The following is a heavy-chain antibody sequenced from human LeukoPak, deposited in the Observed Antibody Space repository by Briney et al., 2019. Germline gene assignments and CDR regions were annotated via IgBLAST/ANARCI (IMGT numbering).Heavy chain of an antibody. CDR1: GGSFSGYY. CDR2: INHSGST. CDR3: ARGRGDFWSGYFFDY. J-gene: IGHJ4*02. V-gene: IGHV4-34*01. D-gene: IGHD3-3*01. Sequence: SETLSLTCAVYGGSFSGYYWSWIRQPPGKGLEWIGEINHSGSTNYNPSLKSRATISVDTSKNQFSLKLSSVTAADTAVYYCARGRGDFWSGYFFDYWGQGTLVTVSS.